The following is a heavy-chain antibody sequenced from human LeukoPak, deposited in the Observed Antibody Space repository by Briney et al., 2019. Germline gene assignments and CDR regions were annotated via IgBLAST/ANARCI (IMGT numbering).Heavy chain of an antibody. J-gene: IGHJ5*02. V-gene: IGHV5-10-1*01. D-gene: IGHD6-19*01. CDR1: GYIFADFW. CDR3: ARGGYSSDWYYYFDP. Sequence: GESLRISCEASGYIFADFWISWVRQRPGRGLEWMGRIDPEDSYTNYNPSFEGHVTISAEQYINTAYLQLRSLKASDTAMYYCARGGYSSDWYYYFDPWGQGTLVTVSS. CDR2: IDPEDSYT.